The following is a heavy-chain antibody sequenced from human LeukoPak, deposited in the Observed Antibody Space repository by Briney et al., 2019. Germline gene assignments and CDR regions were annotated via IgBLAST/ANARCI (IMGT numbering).Heavy chain of an antibody. CDR2: IYHTGST. CDR3: ANYDGAPRS. CDR1: GVPIRTYY. V-gene: IGHV4-59*08. Sequence: PSETLSLTCSVSGVPIRTYYWTWFRQPPGKGLEWIGYIYHTGSTNYNPSLKSRVTLSIDTSRSQFSLRLTSVTAADTAVYYCANYDGAPRSWGQGTLVTVPS. D-gene: IGHD3-16*01. J-gene: IGHJ4*02.